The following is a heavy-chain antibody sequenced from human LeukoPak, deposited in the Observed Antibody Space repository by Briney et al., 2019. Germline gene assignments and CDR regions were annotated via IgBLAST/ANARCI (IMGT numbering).Heavy chain of an antibody. Sequence: QPGRSLRLSCAASGFTFSSYAMHWVRQAPGKGLEWVAVISYDGSNKYYADSVKGRFTISRDNSKNTLYLQMNSLRAEDTAVYYCAKNGRYYDFWSGGDYWGQGTLVTVSS. CDR3: AKNGRYYDFWSGGDY. J-gene: IGHJ4*02. CDR1: GFTFSSYA. CDR2: ISYDGSNK. D-gene: IGHD3-3*01. V-gene: IGHV3-30-3*01.